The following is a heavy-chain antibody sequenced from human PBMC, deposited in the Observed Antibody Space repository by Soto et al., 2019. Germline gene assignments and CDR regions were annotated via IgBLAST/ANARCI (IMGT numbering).Heavy chain of an antibody. CDR3: ARCLYDSSGYYYVDY. CDR2: IYYSGST. Sequence: SETLSLTCTVSGGSISSSSYYWSWIRQPPGKGLEWIGYIYYSGSTDYNPSLKSRVTISVETSKSQFSLKLSSVTAADTAVYYCARCLYDSSGYYYVDYSGQGTLVTVSS. D-gene: IGHD3-22*01. CDR1: GGSISSSSYY. V-gene: IGHV4-61*01. J-gene: IGHJ4*02.